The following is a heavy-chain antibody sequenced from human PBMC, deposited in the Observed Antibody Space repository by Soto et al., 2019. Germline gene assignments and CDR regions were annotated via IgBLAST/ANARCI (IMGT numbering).Heavy chain of an antibody. V-gene: IGHV1-18*01. Sequence: ASVKVSCKASGYTFTSYGISWVRQAPGLGLEWMGWISAYNRNTNYAQRLQGRVTMTTDTSTSTAYMELRSLRSDDTAVYYCARVIAAAADFDYCGQGTLVTVSS. CDR2: ISAYNRNT. CDR3: ARVIAAAADFDY. D-gene: IGHD6-13*01. CDR1: GYTFTSYG. J-gene: IGHJ4*02.